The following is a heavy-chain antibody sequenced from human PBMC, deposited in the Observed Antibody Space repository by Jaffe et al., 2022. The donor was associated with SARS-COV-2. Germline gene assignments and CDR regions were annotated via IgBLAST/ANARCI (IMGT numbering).Heavy chain of an antibody. D-gene: IGHD2-15*01. CDR3: ARGLEVRYCSGGSCYGDLDY. CDR2: IIPIFGTA. Sequence: QVQLVQSGAEVKKPGSSVKVSCKASGGTFSSYAISWVRQAPGQGLEWMGGIIPIFGTANYAQKFQGRVTITADESTSTAYMELSSLRSEDTAVYYCARGLEVRYCSGGSCYGDLDYWGQGTLVTVSS. V-gene: IGHV1-69*01. CDR1: GGTFSSYA. J-gene: IGHJ4*02.